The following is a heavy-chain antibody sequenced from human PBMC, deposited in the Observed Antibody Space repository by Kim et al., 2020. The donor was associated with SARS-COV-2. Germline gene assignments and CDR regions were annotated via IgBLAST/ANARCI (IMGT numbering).Heavy chain of an antibody. CDR1: GYSFTSYW. CDR2: IYPSDTET. V-gene: IGHV5-51*01. Sequence: GESLKISCKGSGYSFTSYWIGWVRQMPGKGLEWMGIIYPSDTETRYSPSFQGQVTLSADKSISTANLQWSSLKASSTAIYYCTRPGRFYDILTGYYRPRELDYWGEGNLITVSS. J-gene: IGHJ4*02. CDR3: TRPGRFYDILTGYYRPRELDY. D-gene: IGHD3-9*01.